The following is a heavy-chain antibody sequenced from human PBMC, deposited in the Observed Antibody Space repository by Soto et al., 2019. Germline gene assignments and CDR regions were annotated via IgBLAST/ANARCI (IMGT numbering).Heavy chain of an antibody. CDR2: IRSKANSYAT. V-gene: IGHV3-73*02. CDR1: GFAFSGST. Sequence: QLVESGGGLVQPGGSLTLSCAGSGFAFSGSTIHWVRQASGKGLEWVGRIRSKANSYATAYAAAVKGRFIVSRDDSKTTSYLQMDSLKIEDKAMDYCFRENYFSYHGMDVWGQGTTVTFSS. J-gene: IGHJ6*02. CDR3: FRENYFSYHGMDV.